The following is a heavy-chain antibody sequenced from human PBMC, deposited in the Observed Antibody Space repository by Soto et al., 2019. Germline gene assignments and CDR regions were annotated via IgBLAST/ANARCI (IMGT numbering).Heavy chain of an antibody. J-gene: IGHJ4*02. V-gene: IGHV3-15*01. CDR3: TTDYRSGWYGWGVDD. D-gene: IGHD6-19*01. Sequence: EVQLVESGGGLVKPGGSLRLSCAASGFTFSNAWMSWVRQAPGKGLEWVGRIKSKTDGGTTDYAAPVKCRFTISRDESKNTMYLQMNSLKTEDTAVYYGTTDYRSGWYGWGVDDWGQGTLVTVSS. CDR2: IKSKTDGGTT. CDR1: GFTFSNAW.